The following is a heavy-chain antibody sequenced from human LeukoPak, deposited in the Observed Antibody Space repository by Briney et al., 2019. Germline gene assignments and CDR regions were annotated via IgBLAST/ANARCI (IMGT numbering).Heavy chain of an antibody. Sequence: ASVKVSCKASGYTFTSYDINWVRQATGQGLEWMGWMNPNSGNTGYAQKFQGRVTMTRNTSISTAYMELSSLRSEDTAVYYRTRGRDFGVDYYYMDVWGKGTTVTVSS. D-gene: IGHD3-3*01. J-gene: IGHJ6*03. CDR3: TRGRDFGVDYYYMDV. CDR1: GYTFTSYD. CDR2: MNPNSGNT. V-gene: IGHV1-8*01.